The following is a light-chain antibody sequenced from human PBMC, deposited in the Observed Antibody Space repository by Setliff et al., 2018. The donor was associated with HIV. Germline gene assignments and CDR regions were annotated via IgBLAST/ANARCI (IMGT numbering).Light chain of an antibody. J-gene: IGLJ1*01. CDR3: SSYAITNTRP. V-gene: IGLV2-14*01. CDR2: EVR. Sequence: QSVLAQPASVSGSPGQSITISCTGTSSDVGGYSHVSCYQQHPGKAPKLIIYEVRNRPSGVSNRFSGSKSGNTASLTISGLQTEDEADYYCSSYAITNTRPFGTGTRAPS. CDR1: SSDVGGYSH.